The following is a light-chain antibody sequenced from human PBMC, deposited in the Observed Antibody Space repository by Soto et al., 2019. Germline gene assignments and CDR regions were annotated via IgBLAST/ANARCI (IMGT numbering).Light chain of an antibody. V-gene: IGLV2-14*03. CDR3: SSHTTSSIWE. Sequence: QSALTQPASVSGSPGQSITISCTGTSSDVGDYNFVSWYQQLPGKAPKLMMYEVSHRPSGVSNRFSGSKSGNTASLTISGLLAEDEAHYYCSSHTTSSIWEFGGGTKLTVL. J-gene: IGLJ3*02. CDR2: EVS. CDR1: SSDVGDYNF.